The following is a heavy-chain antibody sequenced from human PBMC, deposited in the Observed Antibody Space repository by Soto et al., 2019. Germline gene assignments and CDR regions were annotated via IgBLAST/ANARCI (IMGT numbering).Heavy chain of an antibody. J-gene: IGHJ4*02. V-gene: IGHV3-23*01. CDR1: GLIFSRYA. CDR2: INGGSD. Sequence: PGGSLRLSCAASGLIFSRYAISWVRQAPGKGLEWVSTINGGSDDYADSVKGRFAIARDDSKNTLYLQMNSLRAEDTAVYYCTTDSYSSITVVRFDYWGQGTVVTVSS. CDR3: TTDSYSSITVVRFDY. D-gene: IGHD1-26*01.